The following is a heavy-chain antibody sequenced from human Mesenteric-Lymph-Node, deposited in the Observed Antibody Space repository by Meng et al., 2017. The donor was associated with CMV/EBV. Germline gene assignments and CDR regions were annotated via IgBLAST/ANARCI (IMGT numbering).Heavy chain of an antibody. J-gene: IGHJ4*02. D-gene: IGHD3-16*01. CDR2: ISGRYNYI. Sequence: GESLKISCAASGFTFRSYNMNWVRQAPGKGLEWVSSISGRYNYIYYADSLKGRFTISRDNAKNSLYLQMNSLRAEDTAVYYCARDNWADYWGQGTLVTVSS. CDR3: ARDNWADY. CDR1: GFTFRSYN. V-gene: IGHV3-21*01.